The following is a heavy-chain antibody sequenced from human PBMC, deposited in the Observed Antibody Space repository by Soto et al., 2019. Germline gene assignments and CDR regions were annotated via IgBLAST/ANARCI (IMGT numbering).Heavy chain of an antibody. CDR1: GFTFSSYA. CDR3: AKSLIVVVPAARPDAFDI. Sequence: EVQLLESGGGLVQPGGSLRLSCAASGFTFSSYAMSWVRQAPGKGLEWVSAISGSGGSTYYADSVKGRFTISRDNSKHTLFLQMNSLRAEDTAVYYCAKSLIVVVPAARPDAFDIWGQGTMVTVSS. CDR2: ISGSGGST. V-gene: IGHV3-23*01. D-gene: IGHD2-2*01. J-gene: IGHJ3*02.